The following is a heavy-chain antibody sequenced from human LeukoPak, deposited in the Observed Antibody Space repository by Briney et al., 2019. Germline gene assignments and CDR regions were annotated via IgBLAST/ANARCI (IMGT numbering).Heavy chain of an antibody. Sequence: GGSLRLSCAASGFTFSSYAMSWVRQAPGKGLEWVSAISGSGGSTYYAGPVKGRFTISRDNSKNTLYLQMNSLRAEDTAVYYCAKVGSSVVVPAAIVGGMDVWGKGTTVTVSS. CDR1: GFTFSSYA. D-gene: IGHD2-2*02. CDR3: AKVGSSVVVPAAIVGGMDV. J-gene: IGHJ6*03. CDR2: ISGSGGST. V-gene: IGHV3-23*01.